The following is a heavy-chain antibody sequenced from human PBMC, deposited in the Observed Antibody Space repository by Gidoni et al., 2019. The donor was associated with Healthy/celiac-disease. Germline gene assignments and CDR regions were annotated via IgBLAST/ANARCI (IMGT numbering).Heavy chain of an antibody. CDR2: LSAYNGNT. D-gene: IGHD3-10*01. J-gene: IGHJ6*02. Sequence: QVQLVQSGAEVKKPGASVKVSCKASGYTFTSYGISWVRQAPGQGLEWMGWLSAYNGNTNYAQKLQGRVNMTTDTSTSTAYMELRSLRSDDTAVYYCARDIPWFGELLGPSRYYYYYGMDVWGQGTTVTVSS. CDR1: GYTFTSYG. CDR3: ARDIPWFGELLGPSRYYYYYGMDV. V-gene: IGHV1-18*01.